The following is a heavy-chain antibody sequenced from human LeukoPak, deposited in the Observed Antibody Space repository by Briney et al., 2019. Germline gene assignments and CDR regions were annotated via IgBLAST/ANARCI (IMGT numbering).Heavy chain of an antibody. D-gene: IGHD1-26*01. V-gene: IGHV1-2*02. Sequence: ASVKVSCKASGYTFTGYYMHWVRQAPGQGLEWMGWINPNSGGTNYAQKFQGRVTMTRDTSTSTAYMELSRLRSDDTAVYYCAREFAGRSYFDYWGQGTLVTVSS. J-gene: IGHJ4*02. CDR3: AREFAGRSYFDY. CDR2: INPNSGGT. CDR1: GYTFTGYY.